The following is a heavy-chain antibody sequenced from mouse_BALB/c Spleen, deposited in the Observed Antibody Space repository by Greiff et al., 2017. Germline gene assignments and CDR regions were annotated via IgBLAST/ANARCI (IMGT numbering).Heavy chain of an antibody. CDR3: TRNDGYHYYAMDY. J-gene: IGHJ4*01. Sequence: EVKLMESGGGLVQPGGSMKLSCVASGFTFSNYWMNWVRQSPEKGLEWVAEIRLKSNNYATHYAESVKGRFTISRDDSKSSVYLQMNNLRAEDTGIYYCTRNDGYHYYAMDYWGQGTSVTVSS. CDR2: IRLKSNNYAT. CDR1: GFTFSNYW. D-gene: IGHD2-3*01. V-gene: IGHV6-6*02.